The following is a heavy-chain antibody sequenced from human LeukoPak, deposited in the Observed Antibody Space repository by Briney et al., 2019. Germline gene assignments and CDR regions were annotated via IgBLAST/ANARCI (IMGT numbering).Heavy chain of an antibody. V-gene: IGHV3-74*01. D-gene: IGHD1-26*01. CDR2: INIDGSRT. Sequence: GGSLSLSCAGSGFTFSNYWVHWVRQAPGKGLVWVSRINIDGSRTDYADSVKRLFTISRDNAKNKRYVQMNSLSAEDTAVYYCVRSMSGRNDFWGKGTLVTVSS. CDR1: GFTFSNYW. J-gene: IGHJ4*02. CDR3: VRSMSGRNDF.